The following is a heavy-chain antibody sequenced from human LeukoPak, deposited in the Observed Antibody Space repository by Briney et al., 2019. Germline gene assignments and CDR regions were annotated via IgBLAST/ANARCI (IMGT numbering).Heavy chain of an antibody. V-gene: IGHV4-38-2*02. CDR3: ARDGEVLRYFDWLPFDY. CDR2: IYHSGST. J-gene: IGHJ4*02. D-gene: IGHD3-9*01. Sequence: PSETLSLTCIVSGYSISSGYYWGWIRQPPGKGLAWIGSIYHSGSTYYNPSLKSRVTISVDTSKNQFSLKLSSVTAADTAVYYCARDGEVLRYFDWLPFDYWGQGTLVTVSS. CDR1: GYSISSGYY.